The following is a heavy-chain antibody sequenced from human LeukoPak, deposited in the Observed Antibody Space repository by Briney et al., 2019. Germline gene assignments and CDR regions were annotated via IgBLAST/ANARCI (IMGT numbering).Heavy chain of an antibody. CDR2: IIPILGIA. CDR3: SSGSYHGAFDI. J-gene: IGHJ3*02. V-gene: IGHV1-69*04. Sequence: ASVKVSCKASGYTFTTYAMNWVRQAPGQGLEWMGRIIPILGIANYAQKFQGRVTITADKSTSTAYMELSSLRSEDTAVYYCSSGSYHGAFDIWGQGTMVTVSS. D-gene: IGHD1-26*01. CDR1: GYTFTTYA.